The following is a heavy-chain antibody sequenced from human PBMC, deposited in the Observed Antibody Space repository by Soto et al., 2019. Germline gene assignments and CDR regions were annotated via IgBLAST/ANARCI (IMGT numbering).Heavy chain of an antibody. J-gene: IGHJ5*02. CDR3: AKDGKDSRGKLNFLPP. D-gene: IGHD3-22*01. CDR2: ISGSPSST. Sequence: GGSLRLSCAASGFTFSTYAMSWVRQTPGKGLEWVSSISGSPSSTYYADSVKGRFTISRDNSKKTLFLQMSSLRAGDTAVYYRAKDGKDSRGKLNFLPPGGQGPPVPVSP. V-gene: IGHV3-23*01. CDR1: GFTFSTYA.